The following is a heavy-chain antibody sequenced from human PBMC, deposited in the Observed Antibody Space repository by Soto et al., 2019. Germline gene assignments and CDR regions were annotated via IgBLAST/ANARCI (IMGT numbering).Heavy chain of an antibody. D-gene: IGHD2-15*01. CDR1: GIPFRKVW. Sequence: GGAPKPSLSAPGIPFRKVWMRLGPPAPGEGLEWVGRIKRRADGGTTDYATPVRGRFTVSRDDSKNTLYLQMNSLKTEDTAVYYCTAGYCSRGSCYSVAYWGQGTLVTVSS. CDR3: TAGYCSRGSCYSVAY. J-gene: IGHJ4*02. CDR2: IKRRADGGTT. V-gene: IGHV3-15*01.